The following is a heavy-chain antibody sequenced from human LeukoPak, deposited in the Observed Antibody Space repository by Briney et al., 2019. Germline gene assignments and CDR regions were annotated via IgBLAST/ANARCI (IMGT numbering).Heavy chain of an antibody. V-gene: IGHV1-18*01. J-gene: IGHJ4*02. CDR3: ARVKGYDILTGYHPFDY. D-gene: IGHD3-9*01. Sequence: ASVKVSCKASGYTFTSYGISWVRQAPGQGLEWMGWISAYNGNTNYAQKLQGRVTMTTDTSTSTAYMELRSLRSDDTAVYYCARVKGYDILTGYHPFDYWGQGTLVTVSS. CDR1: GYTFTSYG. CDR2: ISAYNGNT.